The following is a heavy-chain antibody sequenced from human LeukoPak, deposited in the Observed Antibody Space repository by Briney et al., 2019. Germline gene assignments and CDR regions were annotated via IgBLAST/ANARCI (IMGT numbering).Heavy chain of an antibody. D-gene: IGHD3-10*01. CDR3: ARSRRVGNGEYPDY. V-gene: IGHV1-2*02. J-gene: IGHJ4*02. CDR2: INPNTGDT. Sequence: ASVTVSCKSSGYTFTGYYMHWVRKTPGQGLAWMGWINPNTGDTNYGRKFQGRVTMCRDMSINTAYMELRSLRSDDTALYYCARSRRVGNGEYPDYWGEGALVTVSS. CDR1: GYTFTGYY.